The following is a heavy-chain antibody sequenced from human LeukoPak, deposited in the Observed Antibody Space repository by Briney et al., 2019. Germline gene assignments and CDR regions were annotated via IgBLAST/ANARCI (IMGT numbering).Heavy chain of an antibody. J-gene: IGHJ4*02. Sequence: PGGSLRLSCAASGFTFSSYWMHWVRQAPGKGLVWVSRINSDGSSTSYADSVKGRFTISRDNAKNTLYLQMNSLRAEDTAVYYCARVGNYYDSSGYYSYWGQGTLVTVSS. D-gene: IGHD3-22*01. CDR3: ARVGNYYDSSGYYSY. V-gene: IGHV3-74*01. CDR1: GFTFSSYW. CDR2: INSDGSST.